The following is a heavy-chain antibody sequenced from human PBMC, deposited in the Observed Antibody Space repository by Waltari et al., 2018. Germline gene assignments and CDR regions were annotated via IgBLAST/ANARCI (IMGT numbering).Heavy chain of an antibody. CDR1: GYSISSGYY. V-gene: IGHV4-38-2*01. D-gene: IGHD6-6*01. Sequence: QVQLQESGPGLVKPSETLSLTCAVSGYSISSGYYWGWIRQPPGKGLEWIGSIYHSGITYYNPSLKIRVTISVDTSKNQFSLKLSSVTAADTAVYYCAIPAIAARRGYDAFDIWGQGTMVTVSS. CDR3: AIPAIAARRGYDAFDI. J-gene: IGHJ3*02. CDR2: IYHSGIT.